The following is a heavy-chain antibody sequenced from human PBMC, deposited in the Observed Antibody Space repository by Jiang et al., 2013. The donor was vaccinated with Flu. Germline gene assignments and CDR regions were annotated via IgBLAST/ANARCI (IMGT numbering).Heavy chain of an antibody. Sequence: SGPGLVKPSETLSLTCTVSGASISSAYWNWIRQPPGKELQWIGNVYYSGTTSYNPSLKSRVTISVDTSKNQFSLSLTSVTAADTAVYYCARDQGGGYNWFDPWGQGTLVIVSS. D-gene: IGHD2-15*01. CDR2: VYYSGTT. CDR1: GASISSAY. J-gene: IGHJ5*02. CDR3: ARDQGGGYNWFDP. V-gene: IGHV4-59*01.